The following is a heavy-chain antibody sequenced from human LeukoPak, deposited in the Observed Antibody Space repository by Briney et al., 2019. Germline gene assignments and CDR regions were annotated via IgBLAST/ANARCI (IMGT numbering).Heavy chain of an antibody. CDR2: INPTGGST. V-gene: IGHV1-46*01. CDR1: GYTFPSYF. J-gene: IGHJ4*02. CDR3: ARTVARRFES. D-gene: IGHD6-6*01. Sequence: ASVKVSCKASGYTFPSYFMHWVRQAPGQGLEWMGIINPTGGSTTYAQKFQGRVTMTRDTSTRTVYMELSSLRSDDTAVYYCARTVARRFESWGQGTLVTVSS.